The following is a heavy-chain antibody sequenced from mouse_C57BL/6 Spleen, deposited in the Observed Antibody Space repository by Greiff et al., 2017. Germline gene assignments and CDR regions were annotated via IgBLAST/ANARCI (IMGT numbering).Heavy chain of an antibody. CDR1: GYAFSSYW. J-gene: IGHJ2*01. CDR2: IYPGDGDT. Sequence: VQVVESGAELVKPGASVKISCKASGYAFSSYWMNWVKQRPGKGLEWIGQIYPGDGDTNYNGKFKGKATLTADKSSSTAYMQLSSLTSEDSAVYFCARSGGYQVDVYFDYWGQGTTLTVSS. D-gene: IGHD2-2*01. V-gene: IGHV1-80*01. CDR3: ARSGGYQVDVYFDY.